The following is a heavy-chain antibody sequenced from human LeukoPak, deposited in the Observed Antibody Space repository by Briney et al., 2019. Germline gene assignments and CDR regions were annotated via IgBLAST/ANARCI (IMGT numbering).Heavy chain of an antibody. J-gene: IGHJ4*02. CDR3: TRPQGIAAAGSDY. Sequence: GGSLRLSCAASGFTSSSCWMSWVRQAPGKGLEWVSAIAIGDIGTYYADSVKGRFTISRDDSKNTAYLQMNSLKTEDTAVYYCTRPQGIAAAGSDYWGQGTLVTVSS. CDR1: GFTSSSCW. V-gene: IGHV3-23*03. D-gene: IGHD6-13*01. CDR2: IAIGDIGT.